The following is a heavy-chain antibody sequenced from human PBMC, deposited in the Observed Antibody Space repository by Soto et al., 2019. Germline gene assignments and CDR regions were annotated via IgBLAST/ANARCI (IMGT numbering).Heavy chain of an antibody. D-gene: IGHD5-18*01. V-gene: IGHV4-39*01. CDR3: ARRRIHLFPVGNYGMDV. J-gene: IGHJ6*02. CDR2: IYYSGST. Sequence: SETLSLTCTVSGGSISSSSYYWGWIRQPPGKGLEWIGSIYYSGSTYYNPSLKSRVTISVDTSKNQFSLKLSSVTAADTAVYYFARRRIHLFPVGNYGMDVWGQGTTVTVSS. CDR1: GGSISSSSYY.